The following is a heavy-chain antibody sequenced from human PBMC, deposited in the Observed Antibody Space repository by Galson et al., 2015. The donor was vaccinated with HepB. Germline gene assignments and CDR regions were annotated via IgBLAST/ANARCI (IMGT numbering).Heavy chain of an antibody. V-gene: IGHV1-69*13. J-gene: IGHJ4*02. Sequence: SLKVSCKASGGTFSSYAISWVRQAPGQGLEWMGGIIPIFGIANYAQKFQGRVTITADESTSTAYMELSSLRSEDTAVYYCARLISTDYYDSSGYYYGPFDYWGQGTLVTVSS. CDR1: GGTFSSYA. CDR2: IIPIFGIA. D-gene: IGHD3-22*01. CDR3: ARLISTDYYDSSGYYYGPFDY.